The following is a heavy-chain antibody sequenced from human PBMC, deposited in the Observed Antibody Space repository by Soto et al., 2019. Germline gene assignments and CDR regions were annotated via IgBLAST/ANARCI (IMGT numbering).Heavy chain of an antibody. J-gene: IGHJ4*02. D-gene: IGHD5-18*01. V-gene: IGHV4-39*01. Sequence: QLQLQESGPGLVKPSETLSLTCTVSGGSISSSSYYWGWIRQPPGKGLEWIGCIYYSGSTYYTPSLKSRGTISVDTSKIQFSLKLGSVTAADTAVYYCARIRGYSFLFFGYWGQGTLVTVSS. CDR2: IYYSGST. CDR1: GGSISSSSYY. CDR3: ARIRGYSFLFFGY.